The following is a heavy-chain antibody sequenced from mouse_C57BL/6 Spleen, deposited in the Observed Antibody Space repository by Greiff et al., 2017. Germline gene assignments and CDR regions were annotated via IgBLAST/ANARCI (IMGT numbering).Heavy chain of an antibody. CDR3: ASTMVTTEFAY. CDR2: INPNYGTT. V-gene: IGHV1-39*01. J-gene: IGHJ3*01. CDR1: GYSFTDYN. Sequence: VHVKQSGPELVKPGASVKISCKASGYSFTDYNMNWVKQSNGKSLEWIGVINPNYGTTSYNQKFKGKATLTVDQSSSTAYMQLNSLTSEDSAVYYCASTMVTTEFAYWGQGTLVTVSA. D-gene: IGHD2-2*01.